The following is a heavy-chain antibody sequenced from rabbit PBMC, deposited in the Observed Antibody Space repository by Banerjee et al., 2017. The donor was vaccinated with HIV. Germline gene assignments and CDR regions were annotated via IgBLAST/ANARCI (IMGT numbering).Heavy chain of an antibody. V-gene: IGHV1S45*01. Sequence: QEQLEESGGDLVKPEGSLTLTCTASGFTISSSYSMCWVRQAPGKGLEWIACIYAGSSGSTYYASWAKGRFTISKTSSTTVTLQMTSLTAADTATYFCARDYGMDLWGQGTLVTVS. J-gene: IGHJ6*01. CDR3: ARDYGMDL. CDR1: GFTISSSYS. CDR2: IYAGSSGST.